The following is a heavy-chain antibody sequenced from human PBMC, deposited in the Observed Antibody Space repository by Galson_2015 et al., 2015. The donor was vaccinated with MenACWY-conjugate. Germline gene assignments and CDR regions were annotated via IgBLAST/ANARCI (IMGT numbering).Heavy chain of an antibody. CDR3: ARSDYYGSGSYYDNWFDP. J-gene: IGHJ5*02. V-gene: IGHV5-51*01. CDR1: GYSFTSYW. CDR2: IYPGDPDT. D-gene: IGHD3-10*01. Sequence: QSGAEVKKPGESLKISCKGSGYSFTSYWIGWVRQMPGKGPEWMGIIYPGDPDTRYSPSFQGQVTISADKSISTAYLQWSSLKASDTAMYYCARSDYYGSGSYYDNWFDPWGQGTLVTVSS.